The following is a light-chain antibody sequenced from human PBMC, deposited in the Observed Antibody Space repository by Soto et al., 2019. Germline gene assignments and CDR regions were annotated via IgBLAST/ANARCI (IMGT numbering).Light chain of an antibody. CDR3: QQYNTFWT. CDR2: AAS. Sequence: DIQMTHATSSLSASVVDRVTITCRASQSINWYLNWYQQKPGKAPNLLIYAASSLQSGVPSRFSGSGSGTEFTLTISSLQPDDFATYYCQQYNTFWTFGQGTKVDIK. J-gene: IGKJ1*01. V-gene: IGKV1-39*01. CDR1: QSINWY.